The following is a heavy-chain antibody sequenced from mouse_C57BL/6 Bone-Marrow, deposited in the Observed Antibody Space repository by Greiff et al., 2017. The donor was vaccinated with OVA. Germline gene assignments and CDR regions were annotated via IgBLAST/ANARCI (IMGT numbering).Heavy chain of an antibody. D-gene: IGHD1-1*01. CDR1: GYTFTGYW. Sequence: VKLQESGAELMKPGASVKLSCKATGYTFTGYWIEWVKQRPGHGLEWIGEILPGSGSTNYNEKFKGKATFTADTSSNTAYMQLSSLTTEDSAIYYCARWITTVVATYWYFDVWGTGTTVTVSS. V-gene: IGHV1-9*01. CDR2: ILPGSGST. J-gene: IGHJ1*03. CDR3: ARWITTVVATYWYFDV.